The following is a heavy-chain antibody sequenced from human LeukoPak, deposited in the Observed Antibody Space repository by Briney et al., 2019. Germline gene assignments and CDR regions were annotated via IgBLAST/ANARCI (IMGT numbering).Heavy chain of an antibody. J-gene: IGHJ4*02. CDR3: ARQVLEMATMGY. V-gene: IGHV3-30-3*01. D-gene: IGHD5-24*01. CDR1: GFTFSSYA. CDR2: ISYDGSNK. Sequence: GGSLRLSCAASGFTFSSYAMHWVRQAPGKGLEWVAVISYDGSNKYYADSVKGRFTVSRDNSQNTLYLQMNSLRTDDTAVYYCARQVLEMATMGYWGQGTLVTVSS.